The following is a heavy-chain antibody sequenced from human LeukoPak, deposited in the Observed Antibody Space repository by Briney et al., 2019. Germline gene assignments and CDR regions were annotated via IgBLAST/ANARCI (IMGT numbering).Heavy chain of an antibody. J-gene: IGHJ4*02. D-gene: IGHD3-22*01. Sequence: GGSLRLSCAASGLTFSSYDMHWVRQAAGKGLEWVSSIGATGDTYYIDSVKGRFTISRENAKKSLYLQVSSLRAEDTAVYYCAKDPEPYYYDSSGYYGDYWGQGTLVTVSS. V-gene: IGHV3-13*01. CDR3: AKDPEPYYYDSSGYYGDY. CDR2: IGATGDT. CDR1: GLTFSSYD.